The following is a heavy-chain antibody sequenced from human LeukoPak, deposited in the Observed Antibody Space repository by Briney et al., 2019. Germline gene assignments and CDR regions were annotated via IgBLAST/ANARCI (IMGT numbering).Heavy chain of an antibody. Sequence: GASVKVSCKASGYTFTSYGISWVRQAPGQGLEWMGWISAYNGNTNYAQKLQGRVTMTTDTSTSTAYMELRSLRSDDTAVYFCARGMSGYTEDPFDIWGQGTVVTVSS. CDR2: ISAYNGNT. CDR3: ARGMSGYTEDPFDI. CDR1: GYTFTSYG. J-gene: IGHJ3*02. D-gene: IGHD2-2*02. V-gene: IGHV1-18*01.